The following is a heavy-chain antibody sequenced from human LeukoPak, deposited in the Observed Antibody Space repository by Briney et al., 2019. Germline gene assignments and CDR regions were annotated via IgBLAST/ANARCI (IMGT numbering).Heavy chain of an antibody. CDR2: IYYSGNT. Sequence: PSETLSLTCTVSGGSISSYYWSWIRQPPGKGLEWIGYIYYSGNTNYNPSLKSRVTISVDTSKNQFSLKLSSVTAADTAVYYCARSPYYSSGVYYYYGMDVWGQGTTVTVSS. J-gene: IGHJ6*01. CDR1: GGSISSYY. CDR3: ARSPYYSSGVYYYYGMDV. D-gene: IGHD3-10*01. V-gene: IGHV4-59*08.